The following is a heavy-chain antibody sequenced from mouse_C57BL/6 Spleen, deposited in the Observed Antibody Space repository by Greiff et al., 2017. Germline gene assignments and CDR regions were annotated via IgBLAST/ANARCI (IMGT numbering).Heavy chain of an antibody. CDR1: GYTFTSYW. V-gene: IGHV1-74*01. J-gene: IGHJ4*01. Sequence: QVQLQQPGAELVKPGASVKVSCKASGYTFTSYWMHWVKQRPGQGLEWIGRIHPSDSDANYNQKFKGKDTLTVDKSSSTAYMQLSSLTSEDSAVYYCAMPYYYGSSPYYAMDYWGQGTSVTVSS. CDR2: IHPSDSDA. CDR3: AMPYYYGSSPYYAMDY. D-gene: IGHD1-1*01.